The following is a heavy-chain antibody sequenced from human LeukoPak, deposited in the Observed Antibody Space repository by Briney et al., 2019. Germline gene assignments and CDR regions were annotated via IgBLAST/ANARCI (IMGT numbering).Heavy chain of an antibody. J-gene: IGHJ4*02. CDR1: GFTLSSYE. Sequence: GGSLRLSCAASGFTLSSYEMNWVRQAPRKGLERGSYITSSGSIIYYADSVKGRFTISRDNAKNSLFLQMNSLRAEDTAVYYCARSGLPGIAVAADFDYWGQGTLVTVSS. V-gene: IGHV3-48*03. CDR3: ARSGLPGIAVAADFDY. D-gene: IGHD6-19*01. CDR2: ITSSGSII.